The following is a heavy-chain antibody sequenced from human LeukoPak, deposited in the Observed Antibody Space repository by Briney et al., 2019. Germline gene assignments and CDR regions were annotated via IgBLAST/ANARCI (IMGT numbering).Heavy chain of an antibody. D-gene: IGHD4-11*01. V-gene: IGHV4-61*01. CDR1: GDSVSSGNYY. J-gene: IGHJ4*02. Sequence: SETLSLTCTVSGDSVSSGNYYWSWIRQSPGKGLEWIGYIYYSGSTNYNPSLKSRVTISVDKSKNQFSLKLSSVTAADTAVYYCARVTTRFDYWGQGTLVTVSS. CDR2: IYYSGST. CDR3: ARVTTRFDY.